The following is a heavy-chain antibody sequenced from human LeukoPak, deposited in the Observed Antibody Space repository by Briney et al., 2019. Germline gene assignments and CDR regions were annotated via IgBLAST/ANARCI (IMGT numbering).Heavy chain of an antibody. D-gene: IGHD3-10*01. V-gene: IGHV4-59*01. CDR3: ARIYGSGSYVDY. Sequence: SETLSLTCTVSGGPISSYFWTWIRQPPGKGLECIGYIFYSGRTNYNPSLKSRVTISADTSKNQFSLKLSSVTDADTAVYYCARIYGSGSYVDYWGQGTLVTVSS. J-gene: IGHJ4*02. CDR1: GGPISSYF. CDR2: IFYSGRT.